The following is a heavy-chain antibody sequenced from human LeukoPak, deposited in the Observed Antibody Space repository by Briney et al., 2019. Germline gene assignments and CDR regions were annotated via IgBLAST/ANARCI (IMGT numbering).Heavy chain of an antibody. CDR3: ARQIGVSIDY. D-gene: IGHD5/OR15-5a*01. CDR2: IRFDGSNK. CDR1: RFTFSSFD. Sequence: GGSLRLSCAASRFTFSSFDMHWVRQAPGKGLEWVTFIRFDGSNKYYVDSGKGRFTISRDNSKNTLYLQMSSLRPEDTAVYYCARQIGVSIDYWGQGTLVTVSS. J-gene: IGHJ4*02. V-gene: IGHV3-30*02.